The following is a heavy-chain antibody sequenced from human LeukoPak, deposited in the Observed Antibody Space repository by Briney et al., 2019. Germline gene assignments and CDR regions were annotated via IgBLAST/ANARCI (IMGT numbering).Heavy chain of an antibody. J-gene: IGHJ3*02. V-gene: IGHV4-59*01. D-gene: IGHD4-17*01. CDR3: AKSSGYGDHRAFDI. CDR1: GGSFSGYY. Sequence: SETLSLTCAVYGGSFSGYYWSWIRQPPGKGLEWIGYIYYSGSTNYNPSLKSRVTISVDTSKNQFSLKLSSVTAADTAVYYCAKSSGYGDHRAFDIWGQGTMVTVSS. CDR2: IYYSGST.